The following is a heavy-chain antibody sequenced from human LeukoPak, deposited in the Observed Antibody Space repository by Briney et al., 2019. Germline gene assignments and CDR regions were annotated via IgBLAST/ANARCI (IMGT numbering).Heavy chain of an antibody. V-gene: IGHV4-34*01. J-gene: IGHJ4*02. Sequence: PSETLSLTCAVYGGSFGGYYWNWIRQPPGKGLERIGEINHSGNTNYNPSLKSRVTISVDTSKNQFSLKLTSVTAADTAVYYCARGGGTYGGHGVVAYWGQGPLVTVSS. CDR3: ARGGGTYGGHGVVAY. D-gene: IGHD4-23*01. CDR2: INHSGNT. CDR1: GGSFGGYY.